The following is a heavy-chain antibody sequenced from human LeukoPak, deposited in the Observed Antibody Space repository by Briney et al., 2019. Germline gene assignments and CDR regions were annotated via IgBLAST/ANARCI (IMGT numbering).Heavy chain of an antibody. Sequence: SETLSLTCTVSGGSISSYYWSLIRQPAGKGLEWIGRIYTSGSTNYNPSLKSRVTMSVDTSKNQFSLKLSSVTAADTAVYYCASSTRRGWFDPWGQGTLVTVSS. V-gene: IGHV4-4*07. CDR2: IYTSGST. CDR3: ASSTRRGWFDP. CDR1: GGSISSYY. D-gene: IGHD5/OR15-5a*01. J-gene: IGHJ5*02.